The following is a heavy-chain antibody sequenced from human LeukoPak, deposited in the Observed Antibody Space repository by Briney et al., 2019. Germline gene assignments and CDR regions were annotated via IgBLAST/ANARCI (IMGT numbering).Heavy chain of an antibody. CDR2: MNPNSGNT. Sequence: ASVKVSCKASGYTFTSYDINWVRQATGQGLEWMGWMNPNSGNTGYAQKFQGRVTMTRNTSISTAYMELSSLRSEDTAVYYCATCSSSWYGVFDYWGQGTLVTVSS. J-gene: IGHJ4*02. V-gene: IGHV1-8*01. CDR1: GYTFTSYD. CDR3: ATCSSSWYGVFDY. D-gene: IGHD6-13*01.